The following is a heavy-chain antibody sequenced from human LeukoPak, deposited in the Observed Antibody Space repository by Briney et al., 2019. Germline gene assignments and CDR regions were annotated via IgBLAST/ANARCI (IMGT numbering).Heavy chain of an antibody. CDR3: AIGWGPHGSGSYSPNY. V-gene: IGHV1-46*01. CDR2: INPSGGST. J-gene: IGHJ4*02. CDR1: GYTFTSYY. Sequence: GASVKVSCKASGYTFTSYYMHWVRQAPGQGLEWMGIINPSGGSTSYAQKFQGRVTMTRDTSTSTVYMEPSSLRSEDTAVYYCAIGWGPHGSGSYSPNYWGQGTLVTVSS. D-gene: IGHD3-10*01.